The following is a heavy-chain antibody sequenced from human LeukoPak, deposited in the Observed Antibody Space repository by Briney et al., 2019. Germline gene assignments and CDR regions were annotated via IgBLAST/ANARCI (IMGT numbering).Heavy chain of an antibody. CDR2: IRYDGSNK. Sequence: GGSLRLSCAASGFTFSSYGMLWVRQAPGKGLEWVAFIRYDGSNKYYADSVKGRFTISRDNSKNTLYLQMNSLRAKDTAVYYCAKDLPDYYGSGSPPDYWGQGTLVTVSS. CDR1: GFTFSSYG. J-gene: IGHJ4*02. V-gene: IGHV3-30*02. CDR3: AKDLPDYYGSGSPPDY. D-gene: IGHD3-10*01.